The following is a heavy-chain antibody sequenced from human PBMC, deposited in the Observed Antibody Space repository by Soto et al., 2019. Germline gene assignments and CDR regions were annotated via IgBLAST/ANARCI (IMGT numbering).Heavy chain of an antibody. CDR1: GLTFSISW. CDR2: INPAGNVQ. Sequence: VQLVESGGGLVQPGESLRLSCAASGLTFSISWMTWVRQAPGEGLGWVSNINPAGNVQQYADSVKERFTISRDNAKNARSLQMSGLRVEDTAVYYCATANTPYAFDMWGQGTMVTVSS. J-gene: IGHJ3*02. CDR3: ATANTPYAFDM. V-gene: IGHV3-7*01.